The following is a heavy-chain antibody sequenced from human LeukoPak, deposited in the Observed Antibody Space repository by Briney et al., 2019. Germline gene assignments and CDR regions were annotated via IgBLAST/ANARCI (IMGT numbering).Heavy chain of an antibody. CDR2: IKPGGIT. Sequence: SETLSLTCAVYGGSLSDYYWSWIRQPPGEGLEWIGEIKPGGITNYNPSVKSRVTISADTSKNQLFLNVNSATAADTAVYYCAGIPLHYCSSTSCYLDYWGQGTLVTVSS. CDR1: GGSLSDYY. D-gene: IGHD2-2*01. CDR3: AGIPLHYCSSTSCYLDY. J-gene: IGHJ4*02. V-gene: IGHV4-34*01.